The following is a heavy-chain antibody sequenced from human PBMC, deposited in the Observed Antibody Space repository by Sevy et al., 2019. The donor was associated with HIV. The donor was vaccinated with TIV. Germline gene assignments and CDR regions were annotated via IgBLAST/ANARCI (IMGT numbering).Heavy chain of an antibody. CDR2: ISGSGGST. CDR3: AKEGGLPNTYYDFCSGPRAAAGYYFDY. D-gene: IGHD3-3*01. Sequence: GGSLRLSCAASGFTFSSYAMIWVRQAPGKGLEWVSAISGSGGSTYYADSVKGRFTISRDNSKNTLYLQMNSLRAEDTAVYYCAKEGGLPNTYYDFCSGPRAAAGYYFDYWGQGTLVTVSS. CDR1: GFTFSSYA. V-gene: IGHV3-23*01. J-gene: IGHJ4*02.